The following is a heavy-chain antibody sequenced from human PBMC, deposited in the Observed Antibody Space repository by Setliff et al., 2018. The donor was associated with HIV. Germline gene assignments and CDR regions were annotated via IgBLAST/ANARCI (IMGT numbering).Heavy chain of an antibody. CDR3: AKDQGHTAMAYVDN. CDR2: ISYDGSEK. D-gene: IGHD5-18*01. Sequence: GESLRLSCAASGFSFSSYGMHWVRQAPGKGLEWVAVISYDGSEKYYADSVKGRFTISRDNSKNTLYLQMNSLGADDTAMYYCAKDQGHTAMAYVDNWGQGTLVTVSS. J-gene: IGHJ4*02. V-gene: IGHV3-30*18. CDR1: GFSFSSYG.